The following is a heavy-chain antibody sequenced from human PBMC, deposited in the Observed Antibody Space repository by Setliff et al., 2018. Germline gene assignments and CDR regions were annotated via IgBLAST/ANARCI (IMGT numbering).Heavy chain of an antibody. Sequence: SVKVSCKASGYTFTSYDINWVRQATGQGLEWMGRIIPIFGTANYAQKFQGRVTITADKSTSTAYMELSSLRSEDTAVYYCASAGYCSSTSCRSYDYWGQGTLVTVSS. CDR1: GYTFTSYD. V-gene: IGHV1-69*06. J-gene: IGHJ4*02. D-gene: IGHD2-2*01. CDR3: ASAGYCSSTSCRSYDY. CDR2: IIPIFGTA.